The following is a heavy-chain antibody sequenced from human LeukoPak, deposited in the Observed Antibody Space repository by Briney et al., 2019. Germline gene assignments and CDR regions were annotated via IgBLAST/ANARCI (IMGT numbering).Heavy chain of an antibody. D-gene: IGHD3-16*01. CDR3: AREAPGGEVDY. V-gene: IGHV1-69*04. J-gene: IGHJ4*02. Sequence: ASVKVSCKASGGTFSSYAISWVRQAPGQGLEWMGRIIPIFGIANYAQKFQGRVTITADKSTSTAYMELSSLRSEDTAVYYCAREAPGGEVDYWGQGTLATVSS. CDR1: GGTFSSYA. CDR2: IIPIFGIA.